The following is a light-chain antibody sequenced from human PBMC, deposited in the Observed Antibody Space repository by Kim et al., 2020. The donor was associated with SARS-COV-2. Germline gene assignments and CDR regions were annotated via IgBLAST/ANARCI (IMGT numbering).Light chain of an antibody. CDR2: EVS. CDR3: CSYAGSSTSVV. CDR1: SSDVGSYNL. V-gene: IGLV2-23*02. J-gene: IGLJ2*01. Sequence: SNTISCTGTSSDVGSYNLVSWYQQHPGKAPKLMIYEVSKRPSGVSNRFSGSKSGNTASLTISGLQAEDEADYYCCSYAGSSTSVVFGGGTQLTVL.